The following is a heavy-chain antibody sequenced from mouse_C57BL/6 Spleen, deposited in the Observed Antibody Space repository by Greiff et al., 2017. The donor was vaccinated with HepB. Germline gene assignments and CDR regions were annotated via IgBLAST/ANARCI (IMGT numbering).Heavy chain of an antibody. D-gene: IGHD3-3*01. CDR2: ISSGGSYT. J-gene: IGHJ2*01. Sequence: EVQVVESGGDLVKPGGSLKLSCAASGFTFSSYGMSWVRQTPDKRLEWVATISSGGSYTYYPDSVKGRFTISRDNAKNTLYLQMSSLKSEDTAMYYCAREGTRGEDYFDYWGQGTTLTVSS. CDR3: AREGTRGEDYFDY. CDR1: GFTFSSYG. V-gene: IGHV5-6*01.